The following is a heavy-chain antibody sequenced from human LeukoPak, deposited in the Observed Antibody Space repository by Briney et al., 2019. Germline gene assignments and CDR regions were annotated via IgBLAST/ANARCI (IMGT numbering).Heavy chain of an antibody. CDR1: GGTFSSYA. J-gene: IGHJ4*02. V-gene: IGHV1-69*05. CDR2: IIPIFGTA. D-gene: IGHD3-10*01. Sequence: VASVKVSCKASGGTFSSYAISWVRQAPGQGLEWMGGIIPIFGTANYAQKFQGRVTITTDESTSTAYMGLSSLRSEDTAVYYCARSSLRTYYYGSGSYYNCDYWGQGTLVTVSS. CDR3: ARSSLRTYYYGSGSYYNCDY.